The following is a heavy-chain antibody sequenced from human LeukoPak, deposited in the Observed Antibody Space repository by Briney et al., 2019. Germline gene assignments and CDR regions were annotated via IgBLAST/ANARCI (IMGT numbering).Heavy chain of an antibody. CDR1: GGTFSSYS. D-gene: IGHD3-16*01. CDR2: IILILGSV. V-gene: IGHV1-69*13. J-gene: IGHJ5*02. Sequence: SVKVSCKASGGTFSSYSFSWVRQAPGQGLEWMGGIILILGSVNYAQKFQGRVTITADESTTTVYMELSSLRSEDTAVYYCARGGNWFDPWGQGTLVTVSS. CDR3: ARGGNWFDP.